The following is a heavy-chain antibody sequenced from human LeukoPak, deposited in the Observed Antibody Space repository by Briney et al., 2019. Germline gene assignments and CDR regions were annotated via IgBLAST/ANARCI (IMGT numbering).Heavy chain of an antibody. Sequence: GGSLRLSCAASGFTFSSYAMSLVRQAPGKGLEWVSAISGSGGSTYYADSVKGRFTISRDNSKNTLYLQMNSLRAEDTAVYYCAKDHPPTYYYDSSGYYGLSYYFDYWGQGTLVTVSS. CDR2: ISGSGGST. D-gene: IGHD3-22*01. J-gene: IGHJ4*02. V-gene: IGHV3-23*01. CDR1: GFTFSSYA. CDR3: AKDHPPTYYYDSSGYYGLSYYFDY.